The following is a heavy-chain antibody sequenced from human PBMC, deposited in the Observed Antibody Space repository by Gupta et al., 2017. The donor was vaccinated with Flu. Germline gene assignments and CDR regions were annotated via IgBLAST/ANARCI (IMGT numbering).Heavy chain of an antibody. CDR2: IGPFNGNT. V-gene: IGHV1-18*01. J-gene: IGHJ4*02. Sequence: GYNFNTYNGTWVRQAPGQGLEWMRWIGPFNGNTNYEQNLQGRITMTTDTSTSKVDMEWRSLKSDDTDVYYCARGENTPDYWGQGTLVTVSS. CDR3: ARGENTPDY. CDR1: GYNFNTYN.